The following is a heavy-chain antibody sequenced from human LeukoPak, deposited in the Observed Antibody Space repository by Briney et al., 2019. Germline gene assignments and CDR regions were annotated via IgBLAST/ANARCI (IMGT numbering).Heavy chain of an antibody. J-gene: IGHJ5*02. Sequence: SETLSLTCTVSGGSISSSSYYWGWIRQPPGKGLEWIGSIYYSGSTYYNPSLKSRVAISVDTSKHQFSLRLSSVTAADTAVYYCARHGRDTITFGPKGPYNWFDPWGQGTLVTVSS. D-gene: IGHD3-16*01. V-gene: IGHV4-39*01. CDR2: IYYSGST. CDR3: ARHGRDTITFGPKGPYNWFDP. CDR1: GGSISSSSYY.